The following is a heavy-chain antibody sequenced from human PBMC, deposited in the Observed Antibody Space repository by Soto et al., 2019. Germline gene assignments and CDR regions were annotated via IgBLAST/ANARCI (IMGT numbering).Heavy chain of an antibody. V-gene: IGHV3-23*01. Sequence: GALRLSCTASGFTFSNYAMSWVRQAPGKGLEWVSAITRTDSTYYADSVKGRFTISRDNSRNTLYLQMNSLGAEDAALYYCAKALVGEVGATDYWGQGTLVTVSS. CDR1: GFTFSNYA. CDR2: ITRTDST. CDR3: AKALVGEVGATDY. J-gene: IGHJ4*02. D-gene: IGHD1-26*01.